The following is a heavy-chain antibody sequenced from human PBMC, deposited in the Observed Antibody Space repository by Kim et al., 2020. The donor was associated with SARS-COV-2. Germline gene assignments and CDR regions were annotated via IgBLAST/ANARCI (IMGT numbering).Heavy chain of an antibody. V-gene: IGHV1-3*01. CDR3: VRGESKGYSY. J-gene: IGHJ4*02. D-gene: IGHD5-18*01. Sequence: NTKYSEKFQGRVTITRDTSASTVYMELSSLTSEDTATYYCVRGESKGYSYWGQGTLVTVSS. CDR2: NT.